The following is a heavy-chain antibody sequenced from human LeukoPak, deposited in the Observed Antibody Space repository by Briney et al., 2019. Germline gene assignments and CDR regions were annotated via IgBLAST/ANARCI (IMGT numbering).Heavy chain of an antibody. CDR3: ASLYYYDSSGYSPDAFDI. CDR2: ISGSGGST. CDR1: GFTFSSYA. D-gene: IGHD3-22*01. Sequence: GGSLRLSCAASGFTFSSYAMSWVRQAPGKGLEWVSAISGSGGSTYYADSVKGRFTISRDNSKNTLYLQMNSLRAEDTAVYYCASLYYYDSSGYSPDAFDIWGQGTMVTVSS. V-gene: IGHV3-23*01. J-gene: IGHJ3*02.